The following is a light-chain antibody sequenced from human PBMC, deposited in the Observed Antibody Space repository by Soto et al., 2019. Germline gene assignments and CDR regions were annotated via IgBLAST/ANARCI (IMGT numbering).Light chain of an antibody. CDR3: QYYDSSLNGRGV. V-gene: IGLV1-40*01. J-gene: IGLJ2*01. CDR1: SSNIGAGYD. CDR2: GNS. Sequence: QPVLTQPPSVSVAPGQRVTISCTGSSSNIGAGYDVHWYQQLPGTAPKLLIYGNSNRPSGVPDRFSGSKSATSASLAITGLQAEDESDYYCQYYDSSLNGRGVFGGGTKLPVL.